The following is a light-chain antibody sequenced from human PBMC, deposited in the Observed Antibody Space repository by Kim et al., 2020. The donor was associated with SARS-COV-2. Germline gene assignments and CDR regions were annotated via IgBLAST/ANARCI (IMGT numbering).Light chain of an antibody. CDR3: SAWDYILSSWL. V-gene: IGLV10-54*04. CDR2: RDN. CDR1: SSNVGIQG. Sequence: QTATRTCSGSSSNVGIQGAAWLRQRRGHAPKLLACRDNNRPSGISERFSASGSGNTASLTITGLQPEDEADYYCSAWDYILSSWLFGGGTQLTVL. J-gene: IGLJ3*02.